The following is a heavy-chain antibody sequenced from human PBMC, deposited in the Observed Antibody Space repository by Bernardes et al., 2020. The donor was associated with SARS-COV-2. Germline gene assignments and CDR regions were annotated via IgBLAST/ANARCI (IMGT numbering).Heavy chain of an antibody. CDR2: VNESGST. CDR3: ARGGSPRWGSTSCYSCDSGYWFHP. D-gene: IGHD2-2*01. CDR1: GGSITDYY. Sequence: SETLSLTCAVSGGSITDYYWSWIRQSPGEGLDWIGEVNESGSTAYNPSLESRVTISVDTSKNLFSLKVTPVTAADTAVYYCARGGSPRWGSTSCYSCDSGYWFHPWGQGTLVTVSS. J-gene: IGHJ5*02. V-gene: IGHV4-34*01.